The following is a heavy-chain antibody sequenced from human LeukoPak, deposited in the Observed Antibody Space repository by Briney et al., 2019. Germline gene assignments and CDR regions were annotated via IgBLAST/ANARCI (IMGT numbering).Heavy chain of an antibody. V-gene: IGHV4-59*08. CDR2: IYYSGST. D-gene: IGHD7-27*01. CDR1: AYSIDNYY. CDR3: ARRANWGLHFDY. J-gene: IGHJ4*02. Sequence: KTSQTLSLTCTVSAYSIDNYYWSWLRQPPGKGLEWIGYIYYSGSTNYNPSLKSRVTISVDTSKNQFSLKLSSVTAADTAVYYCARRANWGLHFDYWGQGTLVTVSS.